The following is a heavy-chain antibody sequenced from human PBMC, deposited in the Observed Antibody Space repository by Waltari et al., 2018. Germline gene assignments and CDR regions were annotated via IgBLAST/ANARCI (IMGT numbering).Heavy chain of an antibody. D-gene: IGHD6-13*01. Sequence: QVQLQQWGAGLLKPSETLSLTCAVYGGSFSGYYWSWIRQPPGKGLGWIGEINHSGSTNYHPSLKSRVTISVDTSKNQFSLKLSSVTAADTAVYDCARDSPIAALVRGSGWFDPWGQGTLVTVSS. J-gene: IGHJ5*02. CDR1: GGSFSGYY. CDR3: ARDSPIAALVRGSGWFDP. V-gene: IGHV4-34*01. CDR2: INHSGST.